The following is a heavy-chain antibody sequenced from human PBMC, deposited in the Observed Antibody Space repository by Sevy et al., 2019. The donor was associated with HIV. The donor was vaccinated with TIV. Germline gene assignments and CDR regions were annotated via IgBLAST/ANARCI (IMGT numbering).Heavy chain of an antibody. V-gene: IGHV4-59*01. Sequence: SETLSLTCSVSGGSISSYYWNWIRQPPGKGLEWIGHIYYSGSTNYNPSVKSRVSIFEDMSKNQFSLKLRSVTAADTAIYYCARSYDNSGSYYFDYWGQGALVTVSP. J-gene: IGHJ4*02. CDR3: ARSYDNSGSYYFDY. CDR1: GGSISSYY. CDR2: IYYSGST. D-gene: IGHD3-22*01.